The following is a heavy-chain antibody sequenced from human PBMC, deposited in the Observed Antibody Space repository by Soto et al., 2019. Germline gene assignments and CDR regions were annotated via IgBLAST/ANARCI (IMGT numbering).Heavy chain of an antibody. J-gene: IGHJ4*02. CDR2: IRSKANSYAT. CDR3: TRRANGSGSYDFDY. CDR1: GFTFSGSA. V-gene: IGHV3-73*01. Sequence: PGGSLRLSCAASGFTFSGSAMHWVRQASGKGLEWVGRIRSKANSYATAYAASVKGRFTISRDDSKNTAYLQMNSLKTEDTAVYYCTRRANGSGSYDFDYWGQGTLVTVS. D-gene: IGHD3-10*01.